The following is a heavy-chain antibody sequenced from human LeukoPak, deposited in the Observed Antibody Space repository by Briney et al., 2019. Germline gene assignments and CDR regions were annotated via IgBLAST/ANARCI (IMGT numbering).Heavy chain of an antibody. Sequence: PGVTLRLSCAVSGFTFENSCMNCVRRAPGKGLVWVGRISSKAGGGPADYAASVKDRFTISIHESKIMVYLQMNSLKTEDTAVYNCWDTAIDGNWDYWGQGTLVTVSS. CDR1: GFTFENSC. J-gene: IGHJ4*02. CDR3: WDTAIDGNWDY. CDR2: ISSKAGGGPA. D-gene: IGHD5-18*01. V-gene: IGHV3-15*01.